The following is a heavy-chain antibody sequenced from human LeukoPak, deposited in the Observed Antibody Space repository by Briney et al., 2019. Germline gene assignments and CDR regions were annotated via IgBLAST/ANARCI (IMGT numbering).Heavy chain of an antibody. D-gene: IGHD6-19*01. V-gene: IGHV3-43*02. Sequence: GGSLRLSCAAPGFMFHDYAIHWVRQAPGKGVEWVCLISGEGGSIFYGDSVKGLFTIYRENSKNSLYLKMNSLRSDDTALYYCARESESSGWYDYWGQGTLVTVSS. CDR2: ISGEGGSI. CDR1: GFMFHDYA. J-gene: IGHJ4*02. CDR3: ARESESSGWYDY.